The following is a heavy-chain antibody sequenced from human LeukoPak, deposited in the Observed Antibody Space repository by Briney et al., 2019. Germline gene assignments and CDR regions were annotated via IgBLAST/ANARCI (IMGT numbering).Heavy chain of an antibody. D-gene: IGHD1-1*01. CDR2: IRYDGSNK. CDR3: AKEGRLETYFDY. Sequence: PGGSLRLSCAASGFTFSSYGMHWVRQAPGKGLEWVAFIRYDGSNKYYADSVKGRFTISRDNSKNTLYLRMNSLRAEDTAVYYCAKEGRLETYFDYWGQGTLVTVSS. CDR1: GFTFSSYG. V-gene: IGHV3-30*02. J-gene: IGHJ4*02.